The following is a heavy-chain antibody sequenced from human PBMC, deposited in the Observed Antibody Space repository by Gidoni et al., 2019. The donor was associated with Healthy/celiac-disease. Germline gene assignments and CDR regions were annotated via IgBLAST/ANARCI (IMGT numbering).Heavy chain of an antibody. Sequence: SGGSISSSNWWSWVRQPPGKGLEWIGEIYHSGSTNYNPSLKSRVTISVDKSKNQFSLKLSSVTAADTAVYYCASQTHSGSYPFLGAFDIWGQGTMVTVSS. D-gene: IGHD1-26*01. J-gene: IGHJ3*02. CDR2: IYHSGST. CDR3: ASQTHSGSYPFLGAFDI. CDR1: GGSISSSNW. V-gene: IGHV4-4*02.